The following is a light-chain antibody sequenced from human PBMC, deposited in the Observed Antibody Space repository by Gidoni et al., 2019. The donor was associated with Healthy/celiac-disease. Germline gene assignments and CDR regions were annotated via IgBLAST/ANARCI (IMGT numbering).Light chain of an antibody. CDR1: QGISSY. Sequence: AIRMTQSPSSFSASTGDRVTITCRARQGISSYLAWYQQKPGKAPKLLIYAASTLQSGVPSRFSGSGSGKDFTLTISCLQSEDFATYYCQQYYSYPPGFGPGTKVDIK. J-gene: IGKJ3*01. CDR3: QQYYSYPPG. CDR2: AAS. V-gene: IGKV1-8*01.